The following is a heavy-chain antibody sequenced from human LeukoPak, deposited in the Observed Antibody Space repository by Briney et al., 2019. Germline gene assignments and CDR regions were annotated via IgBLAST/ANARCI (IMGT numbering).Heavy chain of an antibody. Sequence: SETLSLTCTVSGGSISSYYWSWIRQPAGKGLEWIGRIYTSGSTNYNPSLKSRVTMSVDTSKNQFSLKLSSVTAADTAVYYCARDAAYYYDSSGYLANYYYYMDVWGKGTTVTVSS. J-gene: IGHJ6*03. CDR1: GGSISSYY. CDR2: IYTSGST. CDR3: ARDAAYYYDSSGYLANYYYYMDV. D-gene: IGHD3-22*01. V-gene: IGHV4-4*07.